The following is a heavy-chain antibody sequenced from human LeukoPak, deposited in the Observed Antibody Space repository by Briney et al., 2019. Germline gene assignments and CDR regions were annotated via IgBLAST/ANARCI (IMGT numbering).Heavy chain of an antibody. J-gene: IGHJ6*03. CDR1: GYTFTGYY. D-gene: IGHD3-22*01. Sequence: GASVKVSCKASGYTFTGYYMHWVRQAPGQGLEWMGWINPNSGGTNYAQKFQGRVTMTRDTSISTAYMELSRLRSDDTAVYYYARYSLYYDSSGYYMDVWGKGTTVTISS. CDR2: INPNSGGT. V-gene: IGHV1-2*02. CDR3: ARYSLYYDSSGYYMDV.